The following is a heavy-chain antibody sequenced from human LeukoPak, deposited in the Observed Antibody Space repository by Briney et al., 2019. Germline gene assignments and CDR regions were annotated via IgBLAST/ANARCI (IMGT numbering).Heavy chain of an antibody. D-gene: IGHD3-22*01. CDR1: GYTFTSYG. Sequence: ASVKVSCKASGYTFTSYGISWVRQAPGQGLEWMGWISAYNGNTNYAQKLQGRVTMTTDTSTSTAYMELRSLRSDDTAVYYCARVRVYYYDSSGYFDYWGQGTLVTVSS. CDR3: ARVRVYYYDSSGYFDY. V-gene: IGHV1-18*01. J-gene: IGHJ4*02. CDR2: ISAYNGNT.